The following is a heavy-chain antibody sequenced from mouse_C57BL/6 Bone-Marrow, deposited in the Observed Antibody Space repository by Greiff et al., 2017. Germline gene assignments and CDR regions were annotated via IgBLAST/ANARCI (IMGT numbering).Heavy chain of an antibody. CDR1: GYTFTSYW. CDR3: ARVAYDGYYVYWYFDV. V-gene: IGHV1-64*01. D-gene: IGHD2-3*01. CDR2: IHPNSGST. Sequence: QVQLQQPGAELVKPGASVKLSCKASGYTFTSYWMHWVKQRPGQGLEWIGMIHPNSGSTNYNEKFKSKGTLTVDKSSSTAYMQLSSLTSEDSAVYYCARVAYDGYYVYWYFDVWGTGTTVTVSS. J-gene: IGHJ1*03.